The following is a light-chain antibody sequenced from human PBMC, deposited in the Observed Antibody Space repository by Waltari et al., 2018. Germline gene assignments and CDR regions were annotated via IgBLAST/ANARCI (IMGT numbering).Light chain of an antibody. CDR1: QGISSY. J-gene: IGKJ3*01. V-gene: IGKV1-9*01. CDR3: QQLNSYPFT. Sequence: DIQLTQSPSFLSASVGDRVTITCRASQGISSYLAWYQQKPGKAPKLLIYAASTLQTGGPSRFSGSESGTEFTLTSSSLQPEDFATYYCQQLNSYPFTFGPGTKVDIK. CDR2: AAS.